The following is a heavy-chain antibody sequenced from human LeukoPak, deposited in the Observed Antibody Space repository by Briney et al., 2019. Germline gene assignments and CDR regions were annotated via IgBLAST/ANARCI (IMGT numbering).Heavy chain of an antibody. J-gene: IGHJ4*02. CDR2: IKQDGSEK. CDR3: ARDVLLIAGNYFDY. V-gene: IGHV3-7*03. D-gene: IGHD6-13*01. Sequence: GGSLRLSCAASGFTFSSYWMSWVRQAPGKGLEWVANIKQDGSEKYYVDSVKGRFTISRDNAKNSLYLQMNSLRAEDTAVYYCARDVLLIAGNYFDYWGQGTLVTVSS. CDR1: GFTFSSYW.